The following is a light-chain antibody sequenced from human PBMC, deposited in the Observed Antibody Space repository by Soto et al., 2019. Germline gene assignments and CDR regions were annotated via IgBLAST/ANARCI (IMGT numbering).Light chain of an antibody. CDR2: QDS. CDR1: KLGDKY. Sequence: VLTQPPSVSVSPGQTASITCSGDKLGDKYACWYQQKPGQSPVLVIYQDSKRPSGIPERFSGSNSGNTATLTISGTQAMDEADYYCQAWDSSIVVFGGGTKLTVL. J-gene: IGLJ2*01. V-gene: IGLV3-1*01. CDR3: QAWDSSIVV.